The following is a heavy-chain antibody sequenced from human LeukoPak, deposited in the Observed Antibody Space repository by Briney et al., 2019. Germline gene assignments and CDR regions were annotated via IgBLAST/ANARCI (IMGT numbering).Heavy chain of an antibody. CDR2: ISSSSSYI. Sequence: GGSLRLSCAASGFTFSSYSMNWVRQAPGKGLEWVSSISSSSSYIYYADSVKGRFTISRDNAKNSLYLQMNSLRAEDTAVYYCARLTGDLQYYFDYWGQGTLVTVSS. CDR1: GFTFSSYS. CDR3: ARLTGDLQYYFDY. V-gene: IGHV3-21*01. D-gene: IGHD3-9*01. J-gene: IGHJ4*02.